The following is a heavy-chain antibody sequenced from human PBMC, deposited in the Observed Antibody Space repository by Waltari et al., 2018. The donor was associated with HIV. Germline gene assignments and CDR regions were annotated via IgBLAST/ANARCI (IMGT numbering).Heavy chain of an antibody. CDR3: ARDWGSLRDDYYYYGMDV. CDR2: ISNDGSNK. CDR1: GLTFSSYA. Sequence: QVQLVESGGGVVQPGRSLRLSCAASGLTFSSYAMHWVRQAPGKGLVWVAVISNDGSNKYYADSVKGRFTISRDNSKNTLYLQMNSLRAEDTAVYYCARDWGSLRDDYYYYGMDVWGQGTTVTVSS. D-gene: IGHD3-16*01. J-gene: IGHJ6*02. V-gene: IGHV3-30*04.